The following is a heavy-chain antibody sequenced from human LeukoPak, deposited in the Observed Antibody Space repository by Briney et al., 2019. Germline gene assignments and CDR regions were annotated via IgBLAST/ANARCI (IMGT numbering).Heavy chain of an antibody. CDR3: ARRPPSGEAVAGFDY. D-gene: IGHD6-19*01. CDR2: IYYSGST. V-gene: IGHV4-59*12. J-gene: IGHJ4*02. Sequence: SETLSLTCTVSGGSISSYYWSWIRQPPGKGLEWLGYIYYSGSTNYNPSLKSRVTISVDTSKNQFSLKLSSVTAADTAVYYCARRPPSGEAVAGFDYWGQGTLVTVSS. CDR1: GGSISSYY.